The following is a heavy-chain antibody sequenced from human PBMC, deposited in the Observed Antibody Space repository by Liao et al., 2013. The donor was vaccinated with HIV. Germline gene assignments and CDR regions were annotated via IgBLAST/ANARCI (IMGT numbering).Heavy chain of an antibody. J-gene: IGHJ3*02. D-gene: IGHD2-8*02. CDR1: GGSLSGYY. V-gene: IGHV4-34*01. CDR3: ARGNVLLVVPAFDI. Sequence: QVQLQQWGAGLLKPSETLSLTCAVYGGSLSGYYWSWIRQAPGKGLEWIGDINHRGSTNYNPSLKSRVTISEDTSNNHFSLKLTSVTAADTALYSCARGNVLLVVPAFDIWGQGTLVTVSS. CDR2: INHRGST.